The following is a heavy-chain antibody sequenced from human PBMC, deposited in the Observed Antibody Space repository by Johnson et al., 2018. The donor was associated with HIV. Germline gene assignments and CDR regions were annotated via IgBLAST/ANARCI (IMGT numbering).Heavy chain of an antibody. Sequence: EVQLLESGGGLVQPGGSLRLSCAASGFTFSSYGMHWVRQAPGKGLEYVSGINDKGDNTYYASSVKGRFSISRDNSKKTLYLQMGSLRAEDMALYYCARKGGYGQAFDIWGQGTMVTVSS. D-gene: IGHD5-18*01. V-gene: IGHV3-64*01. CDR3: ARKGGYGQAFDI. J-gene: IGHJ3*02. CDR2: INDKGDNT. CDR1: GFTFSSYG.